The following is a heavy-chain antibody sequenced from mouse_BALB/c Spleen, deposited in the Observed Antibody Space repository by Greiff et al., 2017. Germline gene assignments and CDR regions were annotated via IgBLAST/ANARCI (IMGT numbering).Heavy chain of an antibody. CDR1: GFTFSSYA. J-gene: IGHJ4*01. CDR2: ISSGGST. CDR3: ARGAAYGKYGEGAMDY. Sequence: EVMLVESGGGLVKPGGSLKLSCAASGFTFSSYAMSWVRQTPEKRLEWVASISSGGSTYYPDSVKGRFTISRDNARNILYLQMSSLRSEDTAMYYCARGAAYGKYGEGAMDYWGQGTSVTVSS. D-gene: IGHD2-1*01. V-gene: IGHV5-6-5*01.